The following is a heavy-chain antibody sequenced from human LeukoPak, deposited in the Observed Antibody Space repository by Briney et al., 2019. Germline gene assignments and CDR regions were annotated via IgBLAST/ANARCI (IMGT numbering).Heavy chain of an antibody. Sequence: GGSLRLSCAASGFTFSSYAMSWVRQAPGKGLEWVSAISGSGGSTYYADSVKGRFTISRDNSKNTLYLQMNSLRAEDTAVYYCAKDYYDSSAYPYYFDSWGQGTLVTVSS. CDR2: ISGSGGST. D-gene: IGHD3-22*01. CDR1: GFTFSSYA. CDR3: AKDYYDSSAYPYYFDS. V-gene: IGHV3-23*01. J-gene: IGHJ4*02.